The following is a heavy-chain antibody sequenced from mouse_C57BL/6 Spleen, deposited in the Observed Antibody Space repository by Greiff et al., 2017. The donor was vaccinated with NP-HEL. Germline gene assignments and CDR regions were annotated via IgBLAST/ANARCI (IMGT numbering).Heavy chain of an antibody. CDR2: ISTYYGDA. J-gene: IGHJ3*01. Sequence: QVQLKQSGPELVRPGVSVKISCKGSGYTFTDYAMHWVKQSHAKSLEWIGVISTYYGDASYNQKFKDKATMTVDKSSSTAYMELARLTSEDSAVYYCPHYGSSPTGFAYWGQGTLVTVSA. CDR1: GYTFTDYA. V-gene: IGHV1-67*01. CDR3: PHYGSSPTGFAY. D-gene: IGHD1-1*01.